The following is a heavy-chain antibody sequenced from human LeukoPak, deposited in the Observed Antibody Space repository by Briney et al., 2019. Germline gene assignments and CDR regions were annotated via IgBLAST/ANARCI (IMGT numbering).Heavy chain of an antibody. CDR3: TREGAAAGIEDFDS. Sequence: GASVKVSRKASGYTFTDYYMHWVRQAPGQGLEWMGWINPHSGGTNYAQKFQGRVTMTRDTSISTAYMELIRLRSDDTAVYYCTREGAAAGIEDFDSWGQGTLVTVSS. CDR1: GYTFTDYY. J-gene: IGHJ4*02. D-gene: IGHD6-13*01. CDR2: INPHSGGT. V-gene: IGHV1-2*02.